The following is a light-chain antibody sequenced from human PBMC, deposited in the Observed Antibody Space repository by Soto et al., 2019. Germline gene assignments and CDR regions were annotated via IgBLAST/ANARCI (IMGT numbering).Light chain of an antibody. J-gene: IGKJ1*01. Sequence: IVMPQSPPTLSVSPGERATLSCRASQSVISNLAWYDHKARQAPSLLMDHASARATGIPARFSGSGSGTDFTLTISSVEPEDFAVYYCQQRSNWPWTFGQGTKVDIK. CDR2: HAS. CDR1: QSVISN. V-gene: IGKV3-11*01. CDR3: QQRSNWPWT.